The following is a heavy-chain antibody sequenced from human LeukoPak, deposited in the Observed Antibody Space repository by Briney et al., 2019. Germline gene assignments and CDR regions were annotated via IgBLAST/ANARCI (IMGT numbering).Heavy chain of an antibody. CDR2: IYYSGST. CDR3: ARGRGITIFGVVIIEWFDP. D-gene: IGHD3-3*01. CDR1: GGSISSGGYY. Sequence: SETLSLTCTVSGGSISSGGYYWSWIRQHPGKGLEWIGYIYYSGSTYYNPSLKSRVTISVDTSKNQFSLKLSSVTAADTAVYYCARGRGITIFGVVIIEWFDPWGQGTLVTVSS. V-gene: IGHV4-31*03. J-gene: IGHJ5*02.